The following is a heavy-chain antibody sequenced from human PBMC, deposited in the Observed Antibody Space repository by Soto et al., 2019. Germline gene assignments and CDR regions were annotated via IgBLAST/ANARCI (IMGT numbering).Heavy chain of an antibody. J-gene: IGHJ6*02. CDR1: GGTFSSYA. CDR2: IIPIFGTA. CDR3: ARVSRKAAPLDYYYYYGMDV. V-gene: IGHV1-69*13. D-gene: IGHD6-6*01. Sequence: SVKVSCKASGGTFSSYAISWVRQAPGQGLERMGGIIPIFGTANYAQKFQGRVTITADESTSTAYMELSSLRSEDTAVYYCARVSRKAAPLDYYYYYGMDVWGQGTTVTVSS.